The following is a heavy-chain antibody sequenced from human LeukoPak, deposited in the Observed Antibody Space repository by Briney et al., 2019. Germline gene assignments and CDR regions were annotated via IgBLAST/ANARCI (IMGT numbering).Heavy chain of an antibody. V-gene: IGHV3-48*03. CDR3: ASGGIPAAIADY. CDR2: ISSSGRTI. CDR1: GFIFRGYE. D-gene: IGHD2-2*01. J-gene: IGHJ4*02. Sequence: GGSLRLSCAASGFIFRGYEMNWVRQAPGKGLEWVSYISSSGRTIYYADSVKGRFTISRDNAKNSLYLQMNSLRAEDTAVYYCASGGIPAAIADYWGQGTLVTVSS.